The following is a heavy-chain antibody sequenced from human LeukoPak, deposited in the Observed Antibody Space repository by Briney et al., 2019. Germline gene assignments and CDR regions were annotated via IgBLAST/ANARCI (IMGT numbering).Heavy chain of an antibody. Sequence: GGSLRLSCAASGFTFSSYAMHWVRQAPGKGLEWVAVISYDGSNKYYADSVKGRFTISRDNSKNTLYLQMNSLRAEDTAVYYCARQGGGDYYDSSGPLDYWGQGTLVTVSS. CDR3: ARQGGGDYYDSSGPLDY. V-gene: IGHV3-30-3*01. CDR2: ISYDGSNK. D-gene: IGHD3-22*01. CDR1: GFTFSSYA. J-gene: IGHJ4*02.